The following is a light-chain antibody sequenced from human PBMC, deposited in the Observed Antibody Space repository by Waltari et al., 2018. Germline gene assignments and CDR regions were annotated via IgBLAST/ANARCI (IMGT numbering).Light chain of an antibody. V-gene: IGLV2-14*03. CDR1: SRDVGGDDS. CDR3: RSPSGHNVVI. Sequence: QSALTQPDSVSGSPGQSSSISCTGSSRDVGGDDSVSWYQDHPGQAPKDIIYDVNNRPSGVSDRFSGSKSGNTASPTISGLQAEDAANYYCRSPSGHNVVIFGGGTQLTVL. CDR2: DVN. J-gene: IGLJ2*01.